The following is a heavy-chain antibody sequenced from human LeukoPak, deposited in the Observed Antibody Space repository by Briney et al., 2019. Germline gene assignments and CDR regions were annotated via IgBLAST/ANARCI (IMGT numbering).Heavy chain of an antibody. CDR1: RYTFTSYY. J-gene: IGHJ4*02. CDR3: ARASDSSGYYAPQHYFDY. V-gene: IGHV1-46*03. CDR2: INPSGGST. Sequence: ASVKVSCKASRYTFTSYYMHWVRQAPGQGLEWMGIINPSGGSTSYAQKFQGRVTMTRDTSTSTVYMELSSLRSEDTAVYYCARASDSSGYYAPQHYFDYWGQGTLVTVSS. D-gene: IGHD3-22*01.